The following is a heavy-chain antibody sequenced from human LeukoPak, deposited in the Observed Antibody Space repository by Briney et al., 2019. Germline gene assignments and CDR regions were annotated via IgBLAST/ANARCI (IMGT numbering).Heavy chain of an antibody. CDR1: GFTFRTSW. CDR3: ARLVGFGGSDWYFDW. CDR2: IKEDGSDK. V-gene: IGHV3-7*01. Sequence: GGSLRLSCGASGFTFRTSWTSWVRQAPGKGLEWVGNIKEDGSDKYYVDSVKGRFTISRDNAWNSLFLQMDSLRAEDTAVYYCARLVGFGGSDWYFDWWGQGTLVTVSS. J-gene: IGHJ4*02. D-gene: IGHD3-10*01.